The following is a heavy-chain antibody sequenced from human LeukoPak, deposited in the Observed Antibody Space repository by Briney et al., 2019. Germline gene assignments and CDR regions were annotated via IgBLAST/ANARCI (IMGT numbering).Heavy chain of an antibody. J-gene: IGHJ4*02. D-gene: IGHD7-27*01. V-gene: IGHV4-39*02. CDR1: GGSISSSSYY. CDR2: INYSGST. CDR3: ARLENWAFDF. Sequence: SETLSLTCTVSGGSISSSSYYWGWIRQPPGKGLEWIGSINYSGSTYYNPSLKSRVTISLNTSKNHFSLKLSSVTPEDTAVYYCARLENWAFDFWGQGTLITVSS.